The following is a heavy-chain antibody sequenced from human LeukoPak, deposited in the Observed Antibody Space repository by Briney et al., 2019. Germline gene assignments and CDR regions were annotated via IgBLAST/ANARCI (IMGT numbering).Heavy chain of an antibody. Sequence: PGASVKVSCKASGGTFSSYAISWVRQAPGQGLEWMGGIIPIFGTANYAQKFQGRVTMTRDTSISTAYMELSSLRSEDTAVYYCARDYYDILTGYRIPYYYYYMDVWGKGTTVTVSS. J-gene: IGHJ6*03. CDR3: ARDYYDILTGYRIPYYYYYMDV. CDR1: GGTFSSYA. V-gene: IGHV1-69*05. CDR2: IIPIFGTA. D-gene: IGHD3-9*01.